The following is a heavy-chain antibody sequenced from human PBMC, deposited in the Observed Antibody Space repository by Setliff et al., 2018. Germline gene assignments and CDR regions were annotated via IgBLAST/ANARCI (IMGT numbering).Heavy chain of an antibody. J-gene: IGHJ3*02. CDR3: ARRRLYSSSWFEGAFDI. V-gene: IGHV4-39*01. D-gene: IGHD6-13*01. Sequence: SETLSLTCTVSGCSISSSSYYWGWIRQPPGKGLEWIGSIYYSGSTYYNPSLKSRVTISVDTSKNQFSLKLSSVTAADTAVYYCARRRLYSSSWFEGAFDIWGQGTMVTVSS. CDR2: IYYSGST. CDR1: GCSISSSSYY.